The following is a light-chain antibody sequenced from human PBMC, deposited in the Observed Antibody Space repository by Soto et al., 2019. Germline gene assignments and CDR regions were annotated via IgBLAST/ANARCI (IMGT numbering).Light chain of an antibody. CDR3: QQYNRWPPLT. V-gene: IGKV3-15*01. CDR1: QSISTN. CDR2: GAS. J-gene: IGKJ4*01. Sequence: EIVMTQSPGTLSVSPGERATLSCRASQSISTNLAWYQQKPGQAPRLLISGASTRATGIPARFSGSGSGTEFNLNISSLQSEDFAVYYWQQYNRWPPLTFGGGTKVEIK.